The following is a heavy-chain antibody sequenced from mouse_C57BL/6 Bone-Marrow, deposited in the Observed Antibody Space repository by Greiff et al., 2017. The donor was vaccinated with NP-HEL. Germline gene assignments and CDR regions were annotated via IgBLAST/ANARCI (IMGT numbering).Heavy chain of an antibody. Sequence: EVKLVESGPELVKPGASVKMSCKASGYTFTDYYMHWVKQSHGKSLEWIGYIYPNNGGNGYNQKFKGKATLTVDKSSSTAYMELRSLTSEDSAVYYCARSFYDYDVRFAYWGQGTLVTVSA. V-gene: IGHV1-34*01. CDR3: ARSFYDYDVRFAY. D-gene: IGHD2-4*01. CDR2: IYPNNGGN. CDR1: GYTFTDYY. J-gene: IGHJ3*01.